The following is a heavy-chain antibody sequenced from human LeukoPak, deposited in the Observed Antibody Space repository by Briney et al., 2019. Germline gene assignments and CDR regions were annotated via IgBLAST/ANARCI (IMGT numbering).Heavy chain of an antibody. CDR3: ATYGSGSHYSMDV. V-gene: IGHV3-21*01. J-gene: IGHJ6*02. D-gene: IGHD3-10*01. CDR2: ISSSSSYI. Sequence: GGSLRLSCAASGFTFSSYSMNWVRQAPGKGLEWVSSISSSSSYIYYADSVKGRFTISRDNAKNSLYLQMNSLRAEDTAVYYCATYGSGSHYSMDVWGQGTTVTVSS. CDR1: GFTFSSYS.